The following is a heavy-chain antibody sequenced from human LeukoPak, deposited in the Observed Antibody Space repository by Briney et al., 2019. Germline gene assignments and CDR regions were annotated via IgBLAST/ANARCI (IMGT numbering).Heavy chain of an antibody. CDR1: GVSISSIDW. V-gene: IGHV4-4*02. CDR3: ARDPGGGYKDDALDI. Sequence: SETLSLTCTVSGVSISSIDWWTWVRQPPGKGLEWIGQIYHSGTTNYSPSLKSRVTISVDKSKNQFSLNLNSVTAADTAMYYCARDPGGGYKDDALDIWGQGTMVTVSS. D-gene: IGHD3-16*01. CDR2: IYHSGTT. J-gene: IGHJ3*02.